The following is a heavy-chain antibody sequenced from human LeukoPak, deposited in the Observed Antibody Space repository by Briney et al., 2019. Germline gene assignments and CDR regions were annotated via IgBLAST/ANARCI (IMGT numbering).Heavy chain of an antibody. Sequence: GGSLRLSCTASGFTFGDYAMSWVRQAPGKGLEWVGFIRSKAYGGTTEYAASVKGRFTISRDDSKSIAYLQMNSLKTEDTAVYYCTRDGGYSSGWYRELFDYWGQGTLVTVSS. J-gene: IGHJ4*02. CDR3: TRDGGYSSGWYRELFDY. CDR1: GFTFGDYA. CDR2: IRSKAYGGTT. V-gene: IGHV3-49*04. D-gene: IGHD6-19*01.